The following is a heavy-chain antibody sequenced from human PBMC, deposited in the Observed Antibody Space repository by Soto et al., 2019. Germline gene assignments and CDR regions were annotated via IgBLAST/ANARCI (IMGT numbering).Heavy chain of an antibody. CDR3: ASLTTVVMGFDY. CDR1: GGTFSSYT. J-gene: IGHJ4*02. V-gene: IGHV1-69*02. D-gene: IGHD4-17*01. Sequence: QVQLVQSGAEVKKPGSSVKVSCKASGGTFSSYTISWVRQAPGQGLEWMGRIIPILGIANYAQKFQGRVTITADKSTSTDYMELSSLRSEDTAVYYCASLTTVVMGFDYWGQGTLVTVSS. CDR2: IIPILGIA.